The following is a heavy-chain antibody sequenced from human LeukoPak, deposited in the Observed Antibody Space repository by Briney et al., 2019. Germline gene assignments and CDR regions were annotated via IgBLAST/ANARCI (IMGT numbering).Heavy chain of an antibody. D-gene: IGHD4-17*01. Sequence: SETLSLTCTVSGGSISSYYWSWIRQPPGKGLEWIGYIYYSGSTNYNPSLKSRVTISVDTSKNQFSLKLSSVTAADTAVYYCAGHDYGDYGGWFDPWGQGTLVTVSS. J-gene: IGHJ5*02. V-gene: IGHV4-59*01. CDR1: GGSISSYY. CDR3: AGHDYGDYGGWFDP. CDR2: IYYSGST.